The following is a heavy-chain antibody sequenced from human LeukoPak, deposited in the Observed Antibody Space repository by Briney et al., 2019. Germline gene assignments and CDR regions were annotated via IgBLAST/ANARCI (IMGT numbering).Heavy chain of an antibody. J-gene: IGHJ4*02. V-gene: IGHV4-39*01. CDR2: IYYSGNT. Sequence: PSETLPLTCTVSGDSINTKSYYWGWIRQPPGKGLEWIGSIYYSGNTYYNPSLKSRVTLSIDTSKNQFSLRLSSVTAADTAVYYCARHSYGTFDYWGQGTLVTVSS. D-gene: IGHD5-18*01. CDR1: GDSINTKSYY. CDR3: ARHSYGTFDY.